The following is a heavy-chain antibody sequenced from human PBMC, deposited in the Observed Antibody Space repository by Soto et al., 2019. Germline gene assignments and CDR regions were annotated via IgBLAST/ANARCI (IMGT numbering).Heavy chain of an antibody. D-gene: IGHD2-8*01. CDR2: ISSSSSYI. Sequence: GGSLRLSCAASGFTFSSYSMNWVRQAPGKGLEWVSSISSSSSYIYYADSVKGRFTISRDNAKNSLYLQMNSLRAEDTAVYYCARDRYCTNGVCYTADIDYWGQGTLVTVSS. V-gene: IGHV3-21*01. CDR3: ARDRYCTNGVCYTADIDY. CDR1: GFTFSSYS. J-gene: IGHJ4*02.